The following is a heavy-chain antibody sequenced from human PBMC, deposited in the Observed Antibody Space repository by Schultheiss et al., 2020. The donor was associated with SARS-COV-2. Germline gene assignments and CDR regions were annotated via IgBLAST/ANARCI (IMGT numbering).Heavy chain of an antibody. J-gene: IGHJ4*02. V-gene: IGHV4-61*01. CDR2: VYYNGST. D-gene: IGHD1-26*01. Sequence: GSLRLSCTVSGGSVSRSSYYWSWIRQPPGKGLEWIGYVYYNGSTNYNPSLKSRVAISVDTSKNQFSLKLSSVTAADTAVYYCARAGYYDPLLDYWGQGTLVTVSS. CDR1: GGSVSRSSYY. CDR3: ARAGYYDPLLDY.